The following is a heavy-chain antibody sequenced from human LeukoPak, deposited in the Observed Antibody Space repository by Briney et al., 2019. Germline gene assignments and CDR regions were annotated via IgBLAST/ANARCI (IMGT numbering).Heavy chain of an antibody. CDR1: GFTFSSYW. CDR2: IKQDGSEK. J-gene: IGHJ4*02. D-gene: IGHD5-18*01. Sequence: GGSLRLSCAASGFTFSSYWMSWVRQAPGKGLEWVANIKQDGSEKYYVDSVKGRFTISRDNAKNSLYLQMNSLRAEDTAVYYCARDFGAYVDATLGYVGRFDSWGQGTLVTVSS. V-gene: IGHV3-7*01. CDR3: ARDFGAYVDATLGYVGRFDS.